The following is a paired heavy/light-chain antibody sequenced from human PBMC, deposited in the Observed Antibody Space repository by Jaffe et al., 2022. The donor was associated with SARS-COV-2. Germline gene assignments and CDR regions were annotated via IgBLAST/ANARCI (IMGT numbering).Light chain of an antibody. CDR1: QSVSSSY. J-gene: IGKJ2*01. V-gene: IGKV3-20*01. CDR2: GAS. Sequence: EIVLTQSPGTLSLSPGERATLSCRASQSVSSSYLAWYQQKPGQAPRLLIYGASSRATGIPDRFSGSGSGTDFTLTISRLEPEDFAVYYCQQYGSSPQTFGQGTKLEIK. CDR3: QQYGSSPQT.
Heavy chain of an antibody. J-gene: IGHJ3*02. Sequence: QVQLQQSGPGLVKPSQTLSLTCAISGDSVSSNSAAWNWIRQSPSRGLEWLGRTYYRSKWYNDYAVSVKSRITINPDTSKNQFSLQLNSVTPEDTAVYYCARNGYDSSGYYPPVGAFDIWGQGTMVTVSS. CDR3: ARNGYDSSGYYPPVGAFDI. D-gene: IGHD3-22*01. V-gene: IGHV6-1*01. CDR2: TYYRSKWYN. CDR1: GDSVSSNSAA.